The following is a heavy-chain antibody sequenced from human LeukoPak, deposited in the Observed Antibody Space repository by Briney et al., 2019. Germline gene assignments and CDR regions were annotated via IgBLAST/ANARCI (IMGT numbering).Heavy chain of an antibody. CDR2: IYPTGST. D-gene: IGHD3-9*01. CDR3: ARRFYDVLTGTHYDAFDI. CDR1: GGSLNNFY. V-gene: IGHV4-4*09. Sequence: SETLSLTCAVSGGSLNNFYWFWIRQPPGRGLEFIGYIYPTGSTNYNPSLKSRVTMSVDTSQQQFSLKLSSVTAADTAVYYCARRFYDVLTGTHYDAFDIWGQGTMVTVSS. J-gene: IGHJ3*02.